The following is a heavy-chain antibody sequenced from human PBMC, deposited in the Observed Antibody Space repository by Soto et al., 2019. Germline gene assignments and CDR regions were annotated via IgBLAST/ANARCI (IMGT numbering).Heavy chain of an antibody. D-gene: IGHD6-19*01. Sequence: QVQLVESGGGVVQPGRSLRLSCAASGFTFSSYGMHWVRQAPGKGLEWVAVIWYDGSNKYYADSVKGRFTISRDNSKNTLYLQVHSLRAEDTAVYYGARAHYSSGWTGYFDYWGQGTLVTVSS. CDR2: IWYDGSNK. J-gene: IGHJ4*02. V-gene: IGHV3-33*01. CDR3: ARAHYSSGWTGYFDY. CDR1: GFTFSSYG.